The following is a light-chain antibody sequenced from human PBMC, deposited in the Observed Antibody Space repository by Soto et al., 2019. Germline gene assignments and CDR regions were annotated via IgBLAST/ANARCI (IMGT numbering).Light chain of an antibody. V-gene: IGKV3D-20*01. CDR3: QQYGSSPIT. CDR1: QSVSSSY. Sequence: EIVVTPSPCTLSLSTGARATLSCRASQSVSSSYLAWYQQKPGLAPRLLIYDASSRATGIPDRFSGSGSGTDFTLTISRLEPEDFAVYYCQQYGSSPITFGQGTRLEIK. CDR2: DAS. J-gene: IGKJ5*01.